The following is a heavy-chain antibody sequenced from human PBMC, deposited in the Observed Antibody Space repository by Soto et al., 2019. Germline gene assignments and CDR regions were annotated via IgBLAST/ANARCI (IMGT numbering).Heavy chain of an antibody. D-gene: IGHD4-17*01. V-gene: IGHV4-39*01. CDR3: GGQDYGAKGYYFDN. CDR2: IYYIGNT. Sequence: SETLSLTCIVSNGSTSSRSSYWGWIRQTPGKGLEWIGSIYYIGNTYYNPSLKSRVTISIDTSKTQFSLKMNSVTAADTAVYFCGGQDYGAKGYYFDNWGQGALVTVSS. J-gene: IGHJ4*02. CDR1: NGSTSSRSSY.